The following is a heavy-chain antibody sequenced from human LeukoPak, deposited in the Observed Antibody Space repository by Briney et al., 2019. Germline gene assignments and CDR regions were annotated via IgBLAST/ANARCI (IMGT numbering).Heavy chain of an antibody. Sequence: GGSLRLSCAASGFTFSSYWMHWVRQAPGKGLVWVSRINSDGNSTSYADSVKGRFTISRDNAKHTLYLLMNSLRAEDTAVYYCGSGGSPSCGLGYWGQGTLVTVSS. CDR1: GFTFSSYW. D-gene: IGHD5-18*01. V-gene: IGHV3-74*01. CDR2: INSDGNST. CDR3: GSGGSPSCGLGY. J-gene: IGHJ4*02.